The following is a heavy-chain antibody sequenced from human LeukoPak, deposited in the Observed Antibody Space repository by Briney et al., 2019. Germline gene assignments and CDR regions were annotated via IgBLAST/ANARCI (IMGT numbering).Heavy chain of an antibody. Sequence: GASVKVSCKVFGYTFTDYHMHWVRQAPGQGLEWMGWINPNGGGTNYAQKFQGRVTMTRDTSISTVYMELSRLRSDDTAVYYCARGYALYSGRYIDFDYWGQGTLVTVSS. CDR1: GYTFTDYH. CDR3: ARGYALYSGRYIDFDY. V-gene: IGHV1-2*02. J-gene: IGHJ4*02. D-gene: IGHD1-26*01. CDR2: INPNGGGT.